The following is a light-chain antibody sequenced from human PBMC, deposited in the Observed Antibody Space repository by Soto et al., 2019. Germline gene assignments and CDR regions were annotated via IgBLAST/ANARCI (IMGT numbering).Light chain of an antibody. CDR1: QSVSSSY. J-gene: IGKJ1*01. Sequence: EIVLTQSPGTLSLSPGERATLSCRASQSVSSSYLAWYQQEPGQAPRLLIYGASSRATGIPDRFSGSGSGTDFTLTISRLEPEDSAVYYCQQYGSSHRRFGQGTKVDIK. V-gene: IGKV3-20*01. CDR2: GAS. CDR3: QQYGSSHRR.